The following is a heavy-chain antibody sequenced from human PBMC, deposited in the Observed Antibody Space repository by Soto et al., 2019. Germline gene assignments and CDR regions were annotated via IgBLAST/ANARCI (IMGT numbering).Heavy chain of an antibody. Sequence: GGSLRLSCAASGFTFSNFAVNWARQAPGKGLGWLAFISSTGNGEYYVDAVKGRFTVSRDNVKNSLYLQMNSLRAEDTAVYYCARDLSSSGSYVRFYAFDIWGQGTMVTVSS. CDR1: GFTFSNFA. V-gene: IGHV3-48*01. CDR2: ISSTGNGE. J-gene: IGHJ3*02. D-gene: IGHD3-10*01. CDR3: ARDLSSSGSYVRFYAFDI.